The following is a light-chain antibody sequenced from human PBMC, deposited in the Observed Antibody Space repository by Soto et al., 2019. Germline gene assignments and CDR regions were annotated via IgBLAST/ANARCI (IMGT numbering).Light chain of an antibody. CDR1: QTISTY. J-gene: IGKJ4*01. V-gene: IGKV1-39*01. Sequence: DIQMTQSPSSLSASVGDRVTITCRASQTISTYLNWYQQTPGKAPKLLIYAASSLQSGVPSRFTGSGSGTDFTLTFSSLQPEDFATYYCQQSYSSPLTFGGGTKVEIK. CDR2: AAS. CDR3: QQSYSSPLT.